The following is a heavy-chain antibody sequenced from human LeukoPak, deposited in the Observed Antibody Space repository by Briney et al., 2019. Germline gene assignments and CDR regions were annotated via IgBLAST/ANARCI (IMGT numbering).Heavy chain of an antibody. CDR3: ARIIVYGSGSYYNLPDY. J-gene: IGHJ4*02. Sequence: APVKVSCKASGYTFTSYGISWVRQAPGQGLEWMGWISAYNGNTNYAQKLQGRVTMTTDTSTSTAYMELRSLRSDDTAVYYCARIIVYGSGSYYNLPDYWGQGTLVTVSS. D-gene: IGHD3-10*01. V-gene: IGHV1-18*01. CDR1: GYTFTSYG. CDR2: ISAYNGNT.